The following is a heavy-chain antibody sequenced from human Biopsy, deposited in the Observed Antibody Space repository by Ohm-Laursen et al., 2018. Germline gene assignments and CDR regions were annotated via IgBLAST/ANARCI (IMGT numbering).Heavy chain of an antibody. CDR2: IYNTETT. Sequence: SETLSLTCIVSGGSISSSTTYYWAWLRQPPGKGLEWIGSIYNTETTFYNPSLKSQVTISVDTSTNQFSLKVSSVTAADTALYFCARHPTGFWFDPWGNGTLVTVSS. J-gene: IGHJ5*02. CDR3: ARHPTGFWFDP. V-gene: IGHV4-39*01. CDR1: GGSISSSTTYY.